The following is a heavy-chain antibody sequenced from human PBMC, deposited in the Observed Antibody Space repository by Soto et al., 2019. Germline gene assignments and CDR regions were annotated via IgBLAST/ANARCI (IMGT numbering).Heavy chain of an antibody. CDR2: ISSSSSYI. V-gene: IGHV3-21*01. CDR3: ARDPPRLEQLLLDD. J-gene: IGHJ4*02. CDR1: GFTFSSYS. D-gene: IGHD2-2*01. Sequence: EVQLVESGGGLVKPGGSLRLSCAASGFTFSSYSMNWVRQAPGKGLEWVSSISSSSSYIYYADSVKGRFTISRDNAKNELDLEKNRPRAEGTAVYYGARDPPRLEQLLLDDWGQGSLVSVSS.